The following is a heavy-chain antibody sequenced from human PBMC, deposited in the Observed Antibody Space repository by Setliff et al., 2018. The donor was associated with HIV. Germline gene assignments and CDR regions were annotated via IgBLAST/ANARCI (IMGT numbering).Heavy chain of an antibody. Sequence: PGGSLRLSCSASGFLFNRYSLNWVRQAPGRGPEWVASISNSSRYYWVKARYGDSVRGRFTISGDYAKNMAYLQMNSLRTEDTAIYYCTRHRGSFDYWGLGTLVTVSS. J-gene: IGHJ4*02. CDR3: TRHRGSFDY. CDR1: GFLFNRYS. CDR2: ISNSSRYY. V-gene: IGHV3-21*04. D-gene: IGHD1-26*01.